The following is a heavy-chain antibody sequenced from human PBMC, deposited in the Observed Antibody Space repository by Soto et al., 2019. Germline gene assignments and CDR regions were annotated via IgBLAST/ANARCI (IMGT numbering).Heavy chain of an antibody. J-gene: IGHJ4*02. CDR2: ISSSSSYI. CDR3: ARAGEYSRSSFDY. CDR1: GFTFSSYS. Sequence: VGSRRLSCAASGFTFSSYSMNWGRQAPGKGLEWVSSISSSSSYIYYADSVKGRFTISRDNAKNSLSLQMNSLRAEDTAVYYCARAGEYSRSSFDYWGQGTLVTVSS. V-gene: IGHV3-21*01. D-gene: IGHD6-6*01.